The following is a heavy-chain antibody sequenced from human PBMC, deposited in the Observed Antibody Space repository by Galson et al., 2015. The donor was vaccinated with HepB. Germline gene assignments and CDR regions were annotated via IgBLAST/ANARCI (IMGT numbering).Heavy chain of an antibody. CDR1: GGTFSSYA. CDR2: IIPIFGTA. Sequence: SVKVSCKASGGTFSSYAISWVRQAPGQGLEWMGGIIPIFGTANYAQKFQGRVTITADESTSTAYMELSSLRSEDTAVYYCARLPSYGDYPGMDVWGQGTTVTVSS. J-gene: IGHJ6*02. V-gene: IGHV1-69*13. D-gene: IGHD4-17*01. CDR3: ARLPSYGDYPGMDV.